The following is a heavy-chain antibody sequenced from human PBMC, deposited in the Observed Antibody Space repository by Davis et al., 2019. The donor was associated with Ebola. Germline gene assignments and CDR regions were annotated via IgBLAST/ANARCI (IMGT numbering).Heavy chain of an antibody. CDR3: ARVDSYGPYFYGMDV. D-gene: IGHD5-18*01. CDR2: ISAYSGNT. Sequence: ASVKVSCKASGYTFINHGFSWVRQAPGQGLEWMGWISAYSGNTNYAQKFQDRVTLTTDTSTGTAYLELRSLRSDDTAVYYCARVDSYGPYFYGMDVWGQGTTVTVSS. CDR1: GYTFINHG. J-gene: IGHJ6*02. V-gene: IGHV1-18*01.